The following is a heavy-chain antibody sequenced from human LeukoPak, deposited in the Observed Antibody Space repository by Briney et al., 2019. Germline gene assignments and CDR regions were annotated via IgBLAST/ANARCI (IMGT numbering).Heavy chain of an antibody. J-gene: IGHJ6*02. V-gene: IGHV3-7*04. D-gene: IGHD3-16*01. Sequence: GGSLRLSCAASGFTFSSFWMSWVRQAPGKGLEWVANIKQEGSEKYSPDSVKGRFTVSRDNTKKSLYLQMNSRRGEDVAVYACARGDGWGWGVWGQGTTVTVSS. CDR1: GFTFSSFW. CDR3: ARGDGWGWGV. CDR2: IKQEGSEK.